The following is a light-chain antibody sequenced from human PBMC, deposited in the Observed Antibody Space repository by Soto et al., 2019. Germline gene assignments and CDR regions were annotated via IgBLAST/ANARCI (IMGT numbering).Light chain of an antibody. J-gene: IGKJ4*01. CDR3: QQRSNWPPLT. CDR2: DAS. Sequence: EIVLTQSPATLSLSPGERATLSCSASQSVSSYLAWYQQKPGQAPRLLIYDASNRATGIPARFSGSGSGTEFTLTISSLEPEDFAVYYCQQRSNWPPLTFGGGTKVDIK. V-gene: IGKV3-11*01. CDR1: QSVSSY.